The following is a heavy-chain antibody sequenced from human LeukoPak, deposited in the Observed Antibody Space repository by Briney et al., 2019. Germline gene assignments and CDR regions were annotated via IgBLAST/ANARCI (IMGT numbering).Heavy chain of an antibody. D-gene: IGHD3-22*01. J-gene: IGHJ4*02. CDR2: ISGSGGTT. CDR1: GSTFSSYA. V-gene: IGHV3-23*01. Sequence: PGPSLRLSCAASGSTFSSYAMSWVRQAPGKGLEWVSAISGSGGTTYYADSVKGRFTISRDNSKNTLYLQMNSLRAEDTAVYYCAKPSIPLTYYYDSSGYYEGYYFDYWGQGTLVTVSS. CDR3: AKPSIPLTYYYDSSGYYEGYYFDY.